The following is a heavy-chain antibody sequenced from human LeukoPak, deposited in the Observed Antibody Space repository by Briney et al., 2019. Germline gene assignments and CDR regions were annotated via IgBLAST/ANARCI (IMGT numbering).Heavy chain of an antibody. J-gene: IGHJ4*02. CDR1: GYTFSNFG. V-gene: IGHV1-18*01. D-gene: IGHD2-2*01. Sequence: GASVRVSCKASGYTFSNFGINWVRQAPGQGLEWMGWISGNNDNPNYGQMFQGRFTVTTDSSTNTAYMELRSLRLDDTAVYYCARDGTSTDDYWGQGTLVTVSS. CDR2: ISGNNDNP. CDR3: ARDGTSTDDY.